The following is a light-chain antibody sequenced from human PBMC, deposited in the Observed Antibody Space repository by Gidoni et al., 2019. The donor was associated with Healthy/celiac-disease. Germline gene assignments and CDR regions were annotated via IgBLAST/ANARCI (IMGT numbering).Light chain of an antibody. J-gene: IGLJ2*01. V-gene: IGLV1-44*01. CDR2: SNN. CDR3: AAWDDSLNGPV. Sequence: QSVLTPPPSASGTPGQRVTISCSGSSSNIGSNTVNWYQQLPGTAPKHLIYSNNQRPSGVPDRFSGSKSGTSASLAISGLQSEDEADYYCAAWDDSLNGPVFGGGTKLTVL. CDR1: SSNIGSNT.